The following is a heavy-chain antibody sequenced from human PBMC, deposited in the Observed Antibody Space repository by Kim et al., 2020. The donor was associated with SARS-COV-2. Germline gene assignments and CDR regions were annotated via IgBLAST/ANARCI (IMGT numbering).Heavy chain of an antibody. CDR3: ARDFLGSGSYYNVFDY. V-gene: IGHV1-69*01. D-gene: IGHD3-10*01. Sequence: FQGRVTITADDSTSTADMELSSLRSEDTAVYYCARDFLGSGSYYNVFDYWGQGTLVTVSS. J-gene: IGHJ4*02.